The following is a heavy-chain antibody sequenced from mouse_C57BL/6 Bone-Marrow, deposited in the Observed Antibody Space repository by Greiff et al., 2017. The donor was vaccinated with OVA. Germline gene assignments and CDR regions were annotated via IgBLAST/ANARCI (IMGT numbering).Heavy chain of an antibody. V-gene: IGHV1-82*01. CDR2: ISPGDGDT. Sequence: QVQLQQSGPELVKPGASVKISCKASGYAFSSSWMNWVKQRPGKGLEWIGRISPGDGDTNYNGKFKGKATLTADKSSSTAYMQLSSLTSEDSAVYFCARKGVYYGSSYWYFDVWGTGTTVTVSS. CDR1: GYAFSSSW. CDR3: ARKGVYYGSSYWYFDV. D-gene: IGHD1-1*01. J-gene: IGHJ1*03.